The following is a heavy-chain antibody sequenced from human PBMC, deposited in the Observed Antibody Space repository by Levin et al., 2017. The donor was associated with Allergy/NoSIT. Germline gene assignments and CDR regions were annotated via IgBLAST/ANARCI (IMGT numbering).Heavy chain of an antibody. V-gene: IGHV1-2*02. CDR1: GYSFTAYH. J-gene: IGHJ6*02. Sequence: ASVKVSCKASGYSFTAYHMHWVRQAPGQGLEWMGWINPNSGGTKYAQKFQGRVTVTRDTSTSTAYMELSSLRSDDTAVYYCARDLSVVVVVAATPYHYGMDVWGQGTTVTVSS. CDR2: INPNSGGT. D-gene: IGHD2-15*01. CDR3: ARDLSVVVVVAATPYHYGMDV.